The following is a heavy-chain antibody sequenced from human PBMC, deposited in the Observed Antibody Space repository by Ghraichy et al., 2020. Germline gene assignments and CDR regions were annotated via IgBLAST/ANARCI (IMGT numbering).Heavy chain of an antibody. J-gene: IGHJ3*02. CDR3: ARVRIGGSRDAFDI. CDR2: ISSSSSYI. D-gene: IGHD1-26*01. Sequence: GGSLRLSCAASGFTFSSYSMNWVRQAPGKGLEWVSSISSSSSYIYYADSVKGRFTISRDNAKNSLYLQMNSLRAEDTAVYYCARVRIGGSRDAFDIWGQGKMVTVSS. V-gene: IGHV3-21*01. CDR1: GFTFSSYS.